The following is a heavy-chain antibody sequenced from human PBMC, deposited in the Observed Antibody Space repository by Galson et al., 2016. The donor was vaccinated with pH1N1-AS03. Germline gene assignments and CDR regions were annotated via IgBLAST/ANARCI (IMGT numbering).Heavy chain of an antibody. CDR3: ASQNYYDSSGSFDFFDH. J-gene: IGHJ4*02. D-gene: IGHD3-22*01. CDR1: GFSFGDCP. Sequence: SLRLSCAASGFSFGDCPMNWVRQAPGKGLEWVRFIRSKAYGGTTENAASVKGRFSISRDDSKNIAYLQMNSLKTEDTAMYYCASQNYYDSSGSFDFFDHWGQGTLVTVSS. V-gene: IGHV3-49*04. CDR2: IRSKAYGGTT.